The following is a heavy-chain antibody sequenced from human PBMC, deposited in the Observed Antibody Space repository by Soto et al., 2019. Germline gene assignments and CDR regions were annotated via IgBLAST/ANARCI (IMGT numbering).Heavy chain of an antibody. CDR1: GFSLSVTGMC. CDR2: VGWDDDK. D-gene: IGHD3-22*01. J-gene: IGHJ4*02. V-gene: IGHV2-70*11. CDR3: VRTPTTFYYDSSGYHVVYDY. Sequence: ASGPTLVNPTQTLTLTCTFSGFSLSVTGMCVSWIRQPPGKALEWLARVGWDDDKYYSTSLKTRLTISKDTSKNQVVLTMTNMDPVDTATYYCVRTPTTFYYDSSGYHVVYDYWGQGTQVTVSS.